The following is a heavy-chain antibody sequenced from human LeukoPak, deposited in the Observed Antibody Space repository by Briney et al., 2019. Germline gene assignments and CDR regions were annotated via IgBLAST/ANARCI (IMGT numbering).Heavy chain of an antibody. CDR2: INHSGST. D-gene: IGHD6-13*01. CDR1: GGSFGGYY. Sequence: SETLSLTCAVYGGSFGGYYWSWIRQPPGKGLEWIGEINHSGSTNYNPSLKSRVTISVDTSKNQFSLKLSSVTAADTAVYYCARARGSSSLNYWGQGTLVTVSS. J-gene: IGHJ4*02. CDR3: ARARGSSSLNY. V-gene: IGHV4-34*01.